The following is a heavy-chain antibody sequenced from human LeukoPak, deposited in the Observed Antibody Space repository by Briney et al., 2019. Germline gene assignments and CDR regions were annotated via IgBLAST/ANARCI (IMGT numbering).Heavy chain of an antibody. CDR3: ASQSIAYSDFDY. J-gene: IGHJ4*02. CDR2: INPSGGST. CDR1: GYTFTSYY. D-gene: IGHD2-21*01. V-gene: IGHV1-46*01. Sequence: ASVKVSCKASGYTFTSYYMHWVRQAPGQGLELMGIINPSGGSTSYAQKFQGRVTMTRDMSTGTVYMELSSLRSEDTAVYYCASQSIAYSDFDYWGQGTLVTVSS.